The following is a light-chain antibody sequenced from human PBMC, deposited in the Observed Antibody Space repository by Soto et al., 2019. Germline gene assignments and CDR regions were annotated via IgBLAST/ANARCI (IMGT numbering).Light chain of an antibody. V-gene: IGKV1-8*01. CDR3: QQYYSYPLT. CDR2: AAS. CDR1: QGISSY. Sequence: AIRVTPSRSSFSASTGDRVTITCRASQGISSYLAWYQQKQGKAPKLMIYAASPLQSGVPSLFSGSGAGTDFTLTISCLQSEDFATSYCQQYYSYPLTFGGGTKVDI. J-gene: IGKJ4*01.